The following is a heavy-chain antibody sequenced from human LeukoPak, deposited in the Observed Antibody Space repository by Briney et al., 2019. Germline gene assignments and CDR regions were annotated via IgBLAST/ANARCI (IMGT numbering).Heavy chain of an antibody. V-gene: IGHV4-39*07. D-gene: IGHD6-13*01. Sequence: PSETLSLTCTVSGGSISSSSYYWGWIRQPPGKGLEWIGSIYYSGSTYYNPSLKSRVTISVDTSKNQFSLKLSSVTAADTAVYYCARDLSQQLVPANWFDPWGQGTLVTVSS. CDR3: ARDLSQQLVPANWFDP. J-gene: IGHJ5*02. CDR2: IYYSGST. CDR1: GGSISSSSYY.